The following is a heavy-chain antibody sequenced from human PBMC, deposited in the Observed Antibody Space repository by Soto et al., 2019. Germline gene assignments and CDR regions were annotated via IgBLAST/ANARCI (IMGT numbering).Heavy chain of an antibody. Sequence: PSETLSLTCAVYGGSFSGYYWSWIRQPPGKGLEWIGEINHSGSTNYNPPLKSRVTISVDTSKNQFSLKLSSVTAADTALYYCAKDLGPFGVVIARSYGMDVWGQGTTVTVSS. D-gene: IGHD3-3*01. CDR1: GGSFSGYY. CDR2: INHSGST. J-gene: IGHJ6*02. V-gene: IGHV4-34*01. CDR3: AKDLGPFGVVIARSYGMDV.